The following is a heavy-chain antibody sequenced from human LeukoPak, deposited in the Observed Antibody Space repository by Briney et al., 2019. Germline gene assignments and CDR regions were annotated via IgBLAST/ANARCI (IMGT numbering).Heavy chain of an antibody. CDR3: ARLDRYGDF. CDR1: GYTFTDYW. D-gene: IGHD3-9*01. V-gene: IGHV5-10-1*01. Sequence: GESLKISCQGSGYTFTDYWISWVRQMPGKGLEWMGKIDPSDSYTKYRPSFQGHVTISADKSINTAYLQWSSLEASDTAMYYCARLDRYGDFWGQGTPVIVSS. CDR2: IDPSDSYT. J-gene: IGHJ4*02.